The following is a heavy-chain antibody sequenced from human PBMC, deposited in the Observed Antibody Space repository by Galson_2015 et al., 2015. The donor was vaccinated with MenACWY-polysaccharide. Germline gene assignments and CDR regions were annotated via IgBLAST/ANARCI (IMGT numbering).Heavy chain of an antibody. V-gene: IGHV3-23*01. Sequence: SLRLSCAASGFTFSSYAMSWVRQAPGKGLEWASSISGSGGTTYYADSVKGRFTISRDNSKNTLYLQMNSLRAEDTAVYYCAKAPAAMIIVANFDYWGQGTLVTVSS. J-gene: IGHJ4*02. D-gene: IGHD3-22*01. CDR2: ISGSGGTT. CDR3: AKAPAAMIIVANFDY. CDR1: GFTFSSYA.